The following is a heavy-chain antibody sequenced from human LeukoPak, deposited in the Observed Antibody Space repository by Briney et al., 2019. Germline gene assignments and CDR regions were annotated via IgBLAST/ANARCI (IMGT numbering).Heavy chain of an antibody. D-gene: IGHD3-3*01. Sequence: SETLSLTCGVYGGSFSGYYWSWLRQPPGKGLEWIGEINHSGSTNYNPSLKSRVTISVDTSKNQFSLKLSSVTAADTAVYYCARVRAPLRFLEWLFKFTFDYWGQGTLVTVSS. CDR2: INHSGST. V-gene: IGHV4-34*01. J-gene: IGHJ4*02. CDR1: GGSFSGYY. CDR3: ARVRAPLRFLEWLFKFTFDY.